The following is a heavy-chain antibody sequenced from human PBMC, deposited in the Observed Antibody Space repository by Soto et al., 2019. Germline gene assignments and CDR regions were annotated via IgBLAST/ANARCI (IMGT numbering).Heavy chain of an antibody. CDR2: IDMDGSST. Sequence: EVQLVESGGGLVQPGGSLRLSCAASGFIFSSDWMHWVRQAPGKGLVWISRIDMDGSSTSYADSVKGRFTISRDNAEDTVFLQMNSLRAEDTAVYYCVRDRPRSQHYFDYWGQGILVTVSS. CDR1: GFIFSSDW. CDR3: VRDRPRSQHYFDY. J-gene: IGHJ4*02. D-gene: IGHD6-6*01. V-gene: IGHV3-74*01.